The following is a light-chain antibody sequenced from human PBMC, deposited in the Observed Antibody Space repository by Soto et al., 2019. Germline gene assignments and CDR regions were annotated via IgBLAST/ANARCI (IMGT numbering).Light chain of an antibody. V-gene: IGKV1-5*03. Sequence: DIQMTQSPSTLSASVGDRVTISCRASQFITTWLAWYQQKPGKAPKLLIYKASSLESGVPSRFSGSGSGTDXTXTXTSLQPDDFATYYCQQYDSYPWTFGRGTKVEIK. CDR1: QFITTW. J-gene: IGKJ1*01. CDR3: QQYDSYPWT. CDR2: KAS.